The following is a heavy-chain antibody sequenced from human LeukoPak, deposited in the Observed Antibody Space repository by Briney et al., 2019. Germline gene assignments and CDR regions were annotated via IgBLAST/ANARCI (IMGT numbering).Heavy chain of an antibody. V-gene: IGHV4-59*01. CDR3: ARSSAPITMVRGSVYGMDV. CDR2: IYYSGST. Sequence: SETLSLTCTVSGGSISSYYWSWIRQPPGKGLEWIGYIYYSGSTNYNPSLKSRVTISVDTSKNQFSLKLSSVTAADTAAYYCARSSAPITMVRGSVYGMDVWGQGTTVTVSS. CDR1: GGSISSYY. J-gene: IGHJ6*02. D-gene: IGHD3-10*01.